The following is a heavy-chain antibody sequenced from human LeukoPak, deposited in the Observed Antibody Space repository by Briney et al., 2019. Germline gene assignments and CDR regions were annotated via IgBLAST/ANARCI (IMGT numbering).Heavy chain of an antibody. D-gene: IGHD3-10*01. Sequence: TGGSLRLSCAASGFTFSSYAMSWVRQAPGKGLEWVSAISGSGGSTYYADSVKGRFTISRDNSKNTLYLQMNSLRAEDTAVYYCAKEGTYYYGSRLIDYWGRGTLVTVSS. V-gene: IGHV3-23*01. CDR2: ISGSGGST. CDR1: GFTFSSYA. CDR3: AKEGTYYYGSRLIDY. J-gene: IGHJ4*02.